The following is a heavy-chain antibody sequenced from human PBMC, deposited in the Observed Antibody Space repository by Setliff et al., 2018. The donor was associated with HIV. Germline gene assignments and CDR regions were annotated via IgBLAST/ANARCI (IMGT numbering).Heavy chain of an antibody. CDR3: VKAGGPWGSGD. D-gene: IGHD7-27*01. CDR2: VSPNSGGT. Sequence: ASVKVSCKASGYTFINFYRYWVRQAHGQGLEWVGRVSPNSGGTDYSQKYQGRVSMTRDTSTNTAYLDLSTLASHDKAVYFCVKAGGPWGSGDWGQGTLVTVSS. J-gene: IGHJ4*02. V-gene: IGHV1-2*06. CDR1: GYTFINFY.